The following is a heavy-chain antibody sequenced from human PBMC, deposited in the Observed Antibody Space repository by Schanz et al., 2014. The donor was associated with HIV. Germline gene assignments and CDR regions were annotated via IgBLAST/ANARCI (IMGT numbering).Heavy chain of an antibody. CDR3: ARENWGGGDY. CDR1: GFTFDDYG. CDR2: INWNGGSK. Sequence: EVQLVESGGGVVRPGGSLRLSCAASGFTFDDYGMSWVRQAPGKGMEWVSGINWNGGSKGYAVSVKGRFTISRDNAKNSLFLLMNNLRVEDTAVYYCARENWGGGDYWGQGTLVTVSS. D-gene: IGHD3-16*01. V-gene: IGHV3-20*04. J-gene: IGHJ4*02.